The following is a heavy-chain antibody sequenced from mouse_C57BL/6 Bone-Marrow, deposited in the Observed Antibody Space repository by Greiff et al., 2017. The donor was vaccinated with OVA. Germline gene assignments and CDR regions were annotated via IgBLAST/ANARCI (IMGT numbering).Heavy chain of an antibody. Sequence: QVQLQQSGPGLVQPSQSLSITCTVSGFSLTSYGVHWVRQSPGKGLEWLGVIWSGGSTDYNAAFISRLSISKDNSKSQVFFKMNSLQADDTAIYYCARKGNSSGYWYFDVWGTGTTVTVSS. J-gene: IGHJ1*03. CDR1: GFSLTSYG. V-gene: IGHV2-2*01. D-gene: IGHD2-1*01. CDR3: ARKGNSSGYWYFDV. CDR2: IWSGGST.